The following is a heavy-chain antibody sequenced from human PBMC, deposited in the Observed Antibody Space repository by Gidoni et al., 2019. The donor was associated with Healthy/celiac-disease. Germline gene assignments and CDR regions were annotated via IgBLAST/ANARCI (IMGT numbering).Heavy chain of an antibody. J-gene: IGHJ4*02. CDR3: AREGGIAVAGLRVYFDY. V-gene: IGHV3-21*01. CDR2: ISSSSSYI. Sequence: EVQLVESGGGLVKPGGSLRLSCAASGFTFSSYSMNWGRQAPGKGLEWVSSISSSSSYIYYADSVKGRFTISRDNAKNSLYLQMNSLRAEDTAVYYCAREGGIAVAGLRVYFDYWGQGTLVTVSS. D-gene: IGHD6-19*01. CDR1: GFTFSSYS.